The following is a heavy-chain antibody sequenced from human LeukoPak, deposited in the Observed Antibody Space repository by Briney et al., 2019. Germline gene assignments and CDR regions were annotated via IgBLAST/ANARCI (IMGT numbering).Heavy chain of an antibody. CDR3: ARGPYSSSNYFDY. V-gene: IGHV3-48*01. J-gene: IGHJ4*02. CDR1: GFTFSGYS. CDR2: ISNTGSTI. D-gene: IGHD6-6*01. Sequence: PGGSLRLSCAASGFTFSGYSMNWVRQAPGKGLEWVSYISNTGSTIYYADSVRGRFTISRDNAKNSLYLQMNSLRAEDTAVYYCARGPYSSSNYFDYWGQGTLVTVSS.